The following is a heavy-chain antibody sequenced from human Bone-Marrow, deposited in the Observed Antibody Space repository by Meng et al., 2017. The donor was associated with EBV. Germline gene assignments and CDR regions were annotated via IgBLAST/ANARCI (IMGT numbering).Heavy chain of an antibody. Sequence: VESGGGLVQPGGSLGLSCAASGFTFSSYVMRWVRQAPGKGPEWISTISASGGTYYADSVKGRFTISRDSSKNTLFLQMNSLRAEDTAVYYCAKGGGNSAAEYFQHWGQGTLVTISS. CDR1: GFTFSSYV. J-gene: IGHJ1*01. CDR2: ISASGGT. D-gene: IGHD4-23*01. V-gene: IGHV3-23*04. CDR3: AKGGGNSAAEYFQH.